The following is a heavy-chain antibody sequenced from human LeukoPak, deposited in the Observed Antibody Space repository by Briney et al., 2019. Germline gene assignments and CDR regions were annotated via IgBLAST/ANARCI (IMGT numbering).Heavy chain of an antibody. CDR2: IKQDGSEK. J-gene: IGHJ3*02. CDR3: ARRLRFLEWSEFRAAFDI. Sequence: GSLRLSCAASGFTFSSYWMSWVRQAPGKGLEWVANIKQDGSEKYYVDSVKGRFTISRDNAKNSLYLQMNSLRAEDTAVYYCARRLRFLEWSEFRAAFDIWGQGTMVTVSS. CDR1: GFTFSSYW. V-gene: IGHV3-7*01. D-gene: IGHD3-3*01.